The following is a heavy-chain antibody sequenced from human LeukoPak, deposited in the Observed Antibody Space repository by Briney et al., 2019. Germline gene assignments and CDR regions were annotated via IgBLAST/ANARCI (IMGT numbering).Heavy chain of an antibody. CDR1: GYTFTGYY. D-gene: IGHD2-2*01. CDR3: ARGGVCSSTSCYNFDY. Sequence: ASVTVSCKASGYTFTGYYMHWVRQAPGQGLEGMGWINPNSGGTNYAQKFQGRVTMTRDTSISTAYMELSRLRSDDTAVYYCARGGVCSSTSCYNFDYWGQGTLVTVSS. CDR2: INPNSGGT. J-gene: IGHJ4*02. V-gene: IGHV1-2*02.